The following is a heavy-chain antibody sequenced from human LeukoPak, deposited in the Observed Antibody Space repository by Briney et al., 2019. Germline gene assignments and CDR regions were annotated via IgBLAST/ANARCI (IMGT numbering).Heavy chain of an antibody. CDR3: ARGRTTYSGYVDWFDP. V-gene: IGHV4-59*01. CDR2: IYYSGST. Sequence: SETLSLTCTVFGGSISSSYLSWIRQPPGKGLGWIGYIYYSGSTYHNPSLKSRVTISIDTSKNQFSLKLSSVTAADTAVYYCARGRTTYSGYVDWFDPWGQGTLVTVSS. J-gene: IGHJ5*02. D-gene: IGHD5-12*01. CDR1: GGSISSSY.